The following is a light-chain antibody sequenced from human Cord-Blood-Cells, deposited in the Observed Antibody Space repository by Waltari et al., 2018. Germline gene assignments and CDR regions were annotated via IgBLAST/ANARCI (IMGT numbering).Light chain of an antibody. V-gene: IGKV1-39*01. Sequence: DIQMTQSPSSLSASVGDRVTITCRASQSISSYLNWYQQKPGKDPKLLIYAASSLQSGVPSRFSGSGSGTDFTLTISSLQPEDFATYYCQQSYSTPWTFDQGTKVEIK. CDR1: QSISSY. CDR3: QQSYSTPWT. CDR2: AAS. J-gene: IGKJ1*01.